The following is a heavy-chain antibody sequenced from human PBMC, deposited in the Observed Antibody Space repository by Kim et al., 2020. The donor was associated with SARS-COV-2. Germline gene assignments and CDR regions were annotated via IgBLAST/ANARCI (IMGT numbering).Heavy chain of an antibody. J-gene: IGHJ2*01. Sequence: GGSLRLSCSASGFTFRSYAMHWVRQAPGKGLEYVSAISSNGGSTYYADSVKGRFTISRDNSKNTLYLQMSSLRAEDTAVYYCVKLKKSYSSSWYRGYFDLWGRGTLVTVSS. D-gene: IGHD6-13*01. CDR2: ISSNGGST. CDR1: GFTFRSYA. CDR3: VKLKKSYSSSWYRGYFDL. V-gene: IGHV3-64D*06.